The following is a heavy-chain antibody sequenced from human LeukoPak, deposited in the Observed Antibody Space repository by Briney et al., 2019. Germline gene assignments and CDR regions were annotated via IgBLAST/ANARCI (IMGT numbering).Heavy chain of an antibody. CDR3: ARGLDYYYYGMDV. Sequence: GASVKVSCKASGYTFTGYYVHWVRQAPGQGLEWMGWINPNSGGTNYAQKFQGWVTMTRDTSISTAYMELSRLRSDDTAVYYCARGLDYYYYGMDVWGQGTTVTVSS. CDR1: GYTFTGYY. CDR2: INPNSGGT. V-gene: IGHV1-2*04. J-gene: IGHJ6*02.